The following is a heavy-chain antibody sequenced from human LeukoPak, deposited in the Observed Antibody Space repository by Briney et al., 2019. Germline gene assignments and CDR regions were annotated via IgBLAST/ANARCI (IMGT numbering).Heavy chain of an antibody. Sequence: PSETLSLTCIVSGGSISSYYWSWIRQPQGKGLEWIGYIYYSGSTNYNPSLKSRVTISVDTSKNQFSLKLSSVTAADTAVYYCARGLGYCSSTSCYEGWFDPWGQGTLVTVSS. CDR3: ARGLGYCSSTSCYEGWFDP. V-gene: IGHV4-59*01. J-gene: IGHJ5*02. D-gene: IGHD2-2*01. CDR2: IYYSGST. CDR1: GGSISSYY.